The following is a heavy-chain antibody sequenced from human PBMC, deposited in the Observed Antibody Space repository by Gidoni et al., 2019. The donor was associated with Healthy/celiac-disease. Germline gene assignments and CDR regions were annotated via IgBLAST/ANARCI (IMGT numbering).Heavy chain of an antibody. CDR1: GFTFSSYS. V-gene: IGHV3-21*01. CDR3: ARDQDYYDSSGYYYVDYYYGMDV. Sequence: EVQLVESGGGLVKPGGSLRLSCAASGFTFSSYSMTWVRQAPGKGLEWVSSISSSGSTIYYADSVKGRFTISRDNAKNSLYLQMNSLRAEDTAVYYCARDQDYYDSSGYYYVDYYYGMDVWGQGTTVTVSS. CDR2: ISSSGSTI. D-gene: IGHD3-22*01. J-gene: IGHJ6*02.